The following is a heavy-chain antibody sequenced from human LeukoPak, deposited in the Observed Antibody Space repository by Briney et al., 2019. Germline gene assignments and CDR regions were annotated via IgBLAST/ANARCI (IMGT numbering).Heavy chain of an antibody. J-gene: IGHJ4*02. Sequence: SETLSLTCAVYGGSFSGYYWSWIRQPPGKGLEWIGEINHSGSTNYNPSLKSRVTISVDTSKNQFSLKLSSVTAADTAVYYCARGGGSYRKRFDYWGQGTLVTVSS. V-gene: IGHV4-34*01. D-gene: IGHD1-26*01. CDR3: ARGGGSYRKRFDY. CDR1: GGSFSGYY. CDR2: INHSGST.